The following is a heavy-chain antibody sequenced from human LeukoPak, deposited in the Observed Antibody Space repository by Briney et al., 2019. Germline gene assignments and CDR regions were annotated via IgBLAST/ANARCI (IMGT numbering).Heavy chain of an antibody. V-gene: IGHV3-23*01. CDR2: ISGSGGST. J-gene: IGHJ4*02. CDR1: GFTFSSYG. D-gene: IGHD3-16*02. CDR3: AKTALGITFGGVIVPLDY. Sequence: GGSLRLSCAASGFTFSSYGMSWVRQAPGKGLEWVSAISGSGGSTYYADSVKGRFTISRDNSKNTLYLQMNSLRAEDTAVYYCAKTALGITFGGVIVPLDYWGQGTLVTVSS.